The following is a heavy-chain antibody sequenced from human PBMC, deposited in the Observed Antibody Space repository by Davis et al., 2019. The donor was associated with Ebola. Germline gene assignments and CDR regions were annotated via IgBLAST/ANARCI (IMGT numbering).Heavy chain of an antibody. CDR1: GFTFSSYA. CDR2: ISGSGGST. CDR3: AKDTSDSSSWYPSYYYYYGMDV. D-gene: IGHD6-13*01. J-gene: IGHJ6*02. Sequence: GESLKISCAASGFTFSSYAMSWVRQAPGKGLEWVSAISGSGGSTYYADSVKGRFTISRDNSKNTLYLQMNSLRAEDTAVYYCAKDTSDSSSWYPSYYYYYGMDVWGQGTTVTVSS. V-gene: IGHV3-23*01.